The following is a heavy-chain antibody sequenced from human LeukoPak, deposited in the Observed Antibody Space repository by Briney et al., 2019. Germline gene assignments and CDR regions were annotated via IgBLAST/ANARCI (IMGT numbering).Heavy chain of an antibody. Sequence: SETLSLTCTVSGGSISSYYWSWIRQPPGKGLEWIGYIYYSGSTNYNPSLKSRVTISVDTSKNQFSLKLSSVTAADTAVYYCAGLNWNYGNGFFDYWGQGTLVTVSS. CDR2: IYYSGST. D-gene: IGHD1-7*01. CDR3: AGLNWNYGNGFFDY. J-gene: IGHJ4*02. V-gene: IGHV4-59*01. CDR1: GGSISSYY.